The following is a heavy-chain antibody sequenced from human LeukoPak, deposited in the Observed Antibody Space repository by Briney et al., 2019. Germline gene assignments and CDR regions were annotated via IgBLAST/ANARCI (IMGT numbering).Heavy chain of an antibody. CDR3: APSVRSGGSYYFDY. V-gene: IGHV1-46*01. J-gene: IGHJ4*02. Sequence: GASVKVSCKASGDSLTKYYIHWVRQAPGQGLEWMGIINPSDGSTTYTQKFQGRVTMTTDTSTSTANMELSSLRSEDTAVYYCAPSVRSGGSYYFDYWGQGTLVTVSS. CDR2: INPSDGST. CDR1: GDSLTKYY. D-gene: IGHD2-15*01.